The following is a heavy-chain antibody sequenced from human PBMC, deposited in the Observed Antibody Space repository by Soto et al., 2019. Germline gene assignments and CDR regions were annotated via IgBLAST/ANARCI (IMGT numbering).Heavy chain of an antibody. CDR1: GGSISSYY. Sequence: PSETLSLTCTVSGGSISSYYWSWIRQPPGKGLEWIGYIYYSGSTNYNPSLKSRVTISVDTSKNQFSLKLSSVTAADTAVYYCARLYSSSSSYYYYYYMDVWGKGTTVTVSS. CDR3: ARLYSSSSSYYYYYYMDV. J-gene: IGHJ6*03. D-gene: IGHD6-6*01. V-gene: IGHV4-59*08. CDR2: IYYSGST.